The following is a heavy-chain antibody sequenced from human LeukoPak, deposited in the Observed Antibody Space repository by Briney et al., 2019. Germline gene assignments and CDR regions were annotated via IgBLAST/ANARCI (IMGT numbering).Heavy chain of an antibody. CDR2: IKQDGSER. CDR1: GFTFSNYW. J-gene: IGHJ4*02. Sequence: GGSLRLSCAASGFTFSNYWMSWVRQAPGRGLEWGANIKQDGSERYYVDSVKGRFTVSRDNAKNSLYLQMNSLRAEDTAVYSCARDGVSGYTTSWYDYWGQGTLVTVSS. CDR3: ARDGVSGYTTSWYDY. V-gene: IGHV3-7*01. D-gene: IGHD6-13*01.